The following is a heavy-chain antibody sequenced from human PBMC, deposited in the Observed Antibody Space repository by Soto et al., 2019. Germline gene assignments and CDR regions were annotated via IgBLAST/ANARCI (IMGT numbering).Heavy chain of an antibody. V-gene: IGHV3-30-3*01. D-gene: IGHD2-21*01. CDR2: VSSDGSNT. CDR1: GFTFSNYA. CDR3: ARDDWRSPLPPGDY. Sequence: QVQLVESGGGVVQTERSLRLSCAASGFTFSNYAMHWVRQAPGKGLEWVAVVSSDGSNTYYADSVKGRFTISRDNSKNTLYLQMNNVRPDDTAVYYCARDDWRSPLPPGDYWGQGTLVTVSS. J-gene: IGHJ4*02.